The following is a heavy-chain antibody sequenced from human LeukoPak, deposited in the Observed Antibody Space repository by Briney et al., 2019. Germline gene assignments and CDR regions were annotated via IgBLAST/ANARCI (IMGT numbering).Heavy chain of an antibody. CDR2: IKQDGSEK. CDR3: ARDPGAGYSSSWYSGYFDY. D-gene: IGHD6-13*01. V-gene: IGHV3-7*01. CDR1: GFTFSSYW. J-gene: IGHJ4*02. Sequence: PGGSLRLSCAASGFTFSSYWMSWVRQAPGKGLEWVANIKQDGSEKYYVDSVKGRFTISRDNAKNSLYLQMNSLRAEDTAVYYCARDPGAGYSSSWYSGYFDYWGQGTLVTVSS.